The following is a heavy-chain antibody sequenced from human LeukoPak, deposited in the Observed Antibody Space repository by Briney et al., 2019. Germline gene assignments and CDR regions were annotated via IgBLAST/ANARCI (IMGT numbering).Heavy chain of an antibody. CDR3: AGGYSSGWSFDY. CDR1: GGTFSSYA. CDR2: IIPILGIA. D-gene: IGHD6-19*01. Sequence: ASVKVSCKASGGTFSSYAISWVRQAPGQGLEWMGRIIPILGIANYAQKFQGRVTITADKSTSTAYMELSSLRSEDTAVYYCAGGYSSGWSFDYWGQGTLVTVSS. V-gene: IGHV1-69*04. J-gene: IGHJ4*02.